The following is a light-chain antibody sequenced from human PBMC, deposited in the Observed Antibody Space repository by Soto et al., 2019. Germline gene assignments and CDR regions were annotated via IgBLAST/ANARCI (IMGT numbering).Light chain of an antibody. CDR1: QNINSY. Sequence: DIQMTQSPSSLSASVGDRVTITCRTSQNINSYLNWYQQKPGKAPELLIHAASTLQSGVPSRFSGSGSGTDFTLTISSLQPEDFATYYCQQANSFPLTFGGGNKVDIK. J-gene: IGKJ4*01. CDR2: AAS. V-gene: IGKV1-39*01. CDR3: QQANSFPLT.